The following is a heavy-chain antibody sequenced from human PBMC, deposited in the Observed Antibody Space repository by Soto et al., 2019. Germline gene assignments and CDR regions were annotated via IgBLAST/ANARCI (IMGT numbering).Heavy chain of an antibody. CDR3: ARGRSIWGSYPPPDFDY. CDR1: GFTFSSYW. D-gene: IGHD3-16*02. CDR2: IKQDGSEK. V-gene: IGHV3-7*01. J-gene: IGHJ4*02. Sequence: EVQLVESGGGLVQPGGSLRLSCAASGFTFSSYWMSWVRQAPEKGLEWVANIKQDGSEKYYVDSVKGRFTISRDNAKNSLYLQMNSLRAEDTAVYYCARGRSIWGSYPPPDFDYWGQGTLVTVSS.